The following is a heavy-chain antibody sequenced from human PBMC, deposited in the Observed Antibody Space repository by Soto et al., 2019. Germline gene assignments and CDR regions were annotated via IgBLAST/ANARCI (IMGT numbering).Heavy chain of an antibody. D-gene: IGHD6-13*01. J-gene: IGHJ3*02. CDR2: ISTYNGNT. CDR1: GYTFTSYG. V-gene: IGHV1-18*01. CDR3: ARDPGYSTTWHQAFDS. Sequence: QVQLVQSGAEVKKPGASVKVSCKASGYTFTSYGISWVRQAPGQVPEWMGRISTYNGNTNYVQRLQGRVTMTTDTSTNTAYMELRSLRYDDTAVYFCARDPGYSTTWHQAFDSLAQGTMVTVSS.